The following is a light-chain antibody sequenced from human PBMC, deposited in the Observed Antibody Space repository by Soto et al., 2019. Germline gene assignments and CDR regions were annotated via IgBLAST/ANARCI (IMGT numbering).Light chain of an antibody. CDR1: QAISHY. J-gene: IGKJ4*01. V-gene: IGKV1-17*03. Sequence: DIQMTQSPSATSASVGDRVTITCRASQAISHYLAWFHQRPGKVPKRLIYGASTLQSGVPSRFSGSGSGTEFTLTISSLQPEDFGTYYCLQHNTYPLSFGGGTKVDNK. CDR2: GAS. CDR3: LQHNTYPLS.